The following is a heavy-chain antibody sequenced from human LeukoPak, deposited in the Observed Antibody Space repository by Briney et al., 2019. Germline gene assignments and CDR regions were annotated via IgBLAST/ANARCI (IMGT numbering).Heavy chain of an antibody. CDR3: ARVQQWLATDY. V-gene: IGHV3-53*01. Sequence: GGSLRLSCAASGFTVSSNYMSWVRQAPGKGLEWVSVIYSGGSTYYADSVKGRFTISRDNSKNTLYLQVNSLRAEDTAVYYCARVQQWLATDYWGQGTLVTVSS. D-gene: IGHD6-19*01. CDR2: IYSGGST. CDR1: GFTVSSNY. J-gene: IGHJ4*02.